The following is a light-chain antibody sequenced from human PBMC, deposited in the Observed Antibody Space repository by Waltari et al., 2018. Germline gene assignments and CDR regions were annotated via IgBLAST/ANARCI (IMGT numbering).Light chain of an antibody. CDR1: SSDVGGYNY. J-gene: IGLJ1*01. V-gene: IGLV2-14*01. CDR2: DVS. CDR3: SSYTSSSTPRV. Sequence: QSALTQPASVSGSPGQSITISCTGTSSDVGGYNYVSWYQQHPGKAPKLMIYDVSKRPSGVSNRFSGSKSGNTASLTISALQAEDEADYSCSSYTSSSTPRVFGTGTKVTVL.